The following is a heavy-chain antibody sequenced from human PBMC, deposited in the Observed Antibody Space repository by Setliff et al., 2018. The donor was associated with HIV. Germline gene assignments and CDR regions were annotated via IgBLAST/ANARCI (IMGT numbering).Heavy chain of an antibody. CDR1: GFTFTAYY. V-gene: IGHV1-2*02. J-gene: IGHJ4*02. D-gene: IGHD3-22*01. Sequence: ASVKVSCKTSGFTFTAYYMHWVRQAPGQGLEWMGWINPNSGGTKFAQKFQGRVTMTRDTSISTAYIELSRLRSDDTAVYYCARMGYYYDSSGPTSDYWGQGTLVTVSS. CDR3: ARMGYYYDSSGPTSDY. CDR2: INPNSGGT.